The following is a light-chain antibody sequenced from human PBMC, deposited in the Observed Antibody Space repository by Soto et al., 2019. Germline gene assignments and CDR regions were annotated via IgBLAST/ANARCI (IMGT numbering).Light chain of an antibody. CDR1: QSVSSY. CDR2: DAS. V-gene: IGKV3-11*01. CDR3: QQRSNWPLT. Sequence: EIVSTQSPATLSLSPGERATLSCRASQSVSSYLAWYQQKPGQAPRLLIYDASNRATGIPARLSGSGSGTDFTLTISSLEPEDFAVYYCQQRSNWPLTFGGGTKVDIK. J-gene: IGKJ4*01.